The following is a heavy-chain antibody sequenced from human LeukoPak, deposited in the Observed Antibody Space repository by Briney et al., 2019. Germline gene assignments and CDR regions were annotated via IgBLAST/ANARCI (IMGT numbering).Heavy chain of an antibody. D-gene: IGHD1-26*01. CDR2: IYFSGST. Sequence: SETQTLPCTVSGDSISRTNYYWAWIRQPPGKGLEWIGNIYFSGSTYYNPSVKSRITISVDTSKNQFSLRLTSVTAADTAVYYCASLSIVGVTGDQIWGQRTLVTVSS. CDR3: ASLSIVGVTGDQI. J-gene: IGHJ4*02. CDR1: GDSISRTNYY. V-gene: IGHV4-39*01.